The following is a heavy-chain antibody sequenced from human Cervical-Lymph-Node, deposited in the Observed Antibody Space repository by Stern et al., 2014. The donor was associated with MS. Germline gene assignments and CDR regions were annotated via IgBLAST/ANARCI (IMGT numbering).Heavy chain of an antibody. J-gene: IGHJ5*02. CDR3: ARRHCSSRRCGWFDP. CDR2: INPGDSDT. CDR1: GYSFTSYW. Sequence: EVQLVQSGAEVKKPGESLKISCKGSGYSFTSYWIGWGRQMPGKGLEWMGIINPGDSDTSYSPSFQGQVTISADKSISTAYLQWSSLKASDTAMYYCARRHCSSRRCGWFDPWGQGTLVTVSS. V-gene: IGHV5-51*01. D-gene: IGHD2-2*01.